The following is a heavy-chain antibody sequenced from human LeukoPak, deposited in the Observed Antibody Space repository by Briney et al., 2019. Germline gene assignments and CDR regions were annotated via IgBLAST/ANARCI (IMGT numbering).Heavy chain of an antibody. J-gene: IGHJ3*02. CDR1: GYTFTSYG. CDR3: ARGMGYSYGHPQGAFDI. D-gene: IGHD5-18*01. V-gene: IGHV1-18*04. Sequence: ASVKVSCKASGYTFTSYGISWVRQAPGQRLEWMGWIRVNNGDTKYPQKVQGRVTVTTDTSTSTAYMELRSLRSEDTAVYYCARGMGYSYGHPQGAFDIWGQGTMVTVSS. CDR2: IRVNNGDT.